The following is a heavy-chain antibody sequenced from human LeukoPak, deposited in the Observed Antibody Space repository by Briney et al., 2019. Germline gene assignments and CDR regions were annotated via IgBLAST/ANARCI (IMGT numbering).Heavy chain of an antibody. J-gene: IGHJ3*02. CDR3: AKFFQSSYYYDSSGDAFDI. Sequence: GGSLRLSCAASGFTFSRYGMHWVRQAPGKGLEWVAFIRYDGSNKYYADSVKGRFTISRDNSKNTLYLQMNSLRAEDTAMYYCAKFFQSSYYYDSSGDAFDIWGQGTMVTVSS. V-gene: IGHV3-30*02. CDR1: GFTFSRYG. CDR2: IRYDGSNK. D-gene: IGHD3-22*01.